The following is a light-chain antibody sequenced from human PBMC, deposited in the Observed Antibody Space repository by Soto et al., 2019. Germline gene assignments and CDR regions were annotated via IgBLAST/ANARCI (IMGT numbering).Light chain of an antibody. CDR3: QQDGSSPPT. CDR2: GAS. V-gene: IGKV3-20*01. Sequence: EIVLTQSPGTLSLSPGERATLSCRASQSVSSSYLAWYRRKPGQAPRLLIYGASNRATDIPGWFSGSGSGTDFTLTITRLEPEDFAVYYCQQDGSSPPTFGPGTRVEIK. CDR1: QSVSSSY. J-gene: IGKJ1*01.